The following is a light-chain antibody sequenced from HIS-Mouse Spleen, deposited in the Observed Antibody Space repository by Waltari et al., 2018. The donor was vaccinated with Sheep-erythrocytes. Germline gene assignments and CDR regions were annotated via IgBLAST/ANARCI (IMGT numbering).Light chain of an antibody. CDR2: EVS. J-gene: IGLJ2*01. Sequence: QSALTQPPSVSGSPGQSVTISCTGTSSDVGSYNRVSWYQQPPGTAPKPLIYEVSNRPSGVPDRFSGSKSGSTASLTISGLQAEDEADDYCSLYTSSSTMVFGGGTKLTVL. CDR3: SLYTSSSTMV. CDR1: SSDVGSYNR. V-gene: IGLV2-18*01.